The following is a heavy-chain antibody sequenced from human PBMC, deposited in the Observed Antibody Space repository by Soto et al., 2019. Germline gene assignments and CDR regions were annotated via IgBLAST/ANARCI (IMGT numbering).Heavy chain of an antibody. CDR2: ISYDGSNK. Sequence: GGSLRLSCAASGFTFSSYGMHWVRQAPGKGLEWVAVISYDGSNKYYADSVKGRFTISRDNPKNTLYLQMSSLRAEDTAVYYCAKTRYTYYYYGMDVWGQGTTVTVSS. V-gene: IGHV3-30*18. CDR1: GFTFSSYG. D-gene: IGHD1-26*01. J-gene: IGHJ6*02. CDR3: AKTRYTYYYYGMDV.